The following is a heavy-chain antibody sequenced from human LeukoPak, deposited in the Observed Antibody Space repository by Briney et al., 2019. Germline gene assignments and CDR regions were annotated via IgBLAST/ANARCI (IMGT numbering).Heavy chain of an antibody. CDR1: GGSISSYY. D-gene: IGHD6-19*01. J-gene: IGHJ4*02. CDR2: IYYSGST. V-gene: IGHV4-59*01. Sequence: PSETLSLTCTVSGGSISSYYWSWVRQPPGKGRGWMGYIYYSGSTNYHPSLKSRVTISVDTSKNQFSLKLSSVTAADTAVYYCARWSGWYPYYFDYWGQGTLVTVSS. CDR3: ARWSGWYPYYFDY.